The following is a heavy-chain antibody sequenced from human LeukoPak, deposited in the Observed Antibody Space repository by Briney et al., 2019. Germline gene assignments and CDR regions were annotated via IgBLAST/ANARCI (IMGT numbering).Heavy chain of an antibody. CDR1: GFTFSSYT. J-gene: IGHJ1*01. CDR3: ASINIAVADPPGYFQH. Sequence: GSLRLSCAASGFTFSSYTMSWVRQAPGKGLEWIGSIYYSGSTYYNPSLKSRVTISVDTSKNQFSLKLSSVTAADTAVYYCASINIAVADPPGYFQHWGQGTLVTVSS. V-gene: IGHV4-39*01. D-gene: IGHD6-19*01. CDR2: IYYSGST.